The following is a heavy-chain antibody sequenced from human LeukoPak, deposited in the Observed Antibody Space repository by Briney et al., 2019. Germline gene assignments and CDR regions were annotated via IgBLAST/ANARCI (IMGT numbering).Heavy chain of an antibody. CDR3: ARRGSSGRSFDY. CDR1: GGSVSSSSYY. CDR2: IYNSGST. J-gene: IGHJ4*02. D-gene: IGHD6-25*01. Sequence: SETLSLTCTVSGGSVSSSSYYWGWIRQPPGKGLEWVGCIYNSGSTYYDPSLKSRVTISVDTSKNQVCLKVNSVTAADTAVYYCARRGSSGRSFDYWGKGTLVIVSS. V-gene: IGHV4-39*01.